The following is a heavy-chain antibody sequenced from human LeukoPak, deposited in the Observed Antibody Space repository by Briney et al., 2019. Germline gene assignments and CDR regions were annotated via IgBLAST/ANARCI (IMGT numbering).Heavy chain of an antibody. CDR2: IIPIFGTA. CDR1: GGTFISYA. D-gene: IGHD3-10*01. V-gene: IGHV1-69*13. Sequence: ASVKVSCKASGGTFISYAISWVRQAPGQGLEWMGGIIPIFGTANYAQKFQGRVTITADESTSTAYMELSSLRSEDTAVYYCAREIWFGELFVSFDYWGQGTLVTVSS. CDR3: AREIWFGELFVSFDY. J-gene: IGHJ4*02.